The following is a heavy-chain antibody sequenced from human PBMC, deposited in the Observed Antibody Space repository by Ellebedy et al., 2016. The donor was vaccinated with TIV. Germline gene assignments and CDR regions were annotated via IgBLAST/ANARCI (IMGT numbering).Heavy chain of an antibody. J-gene: IGHJ4*02. Sequence: SETLSLTCTVSGASITSHYWSWIRQPPGKGLEWIAYIYYSGSTNYNPSLKSRVTISVYTSKNQFSLKLSSVTAADTTVYYCARGSRGYGSQGDYWGQGTLVTVSS. CDR3: ARGSRGYGSQGDY. CDR1: GASITSHY. CDR2: IYYSGST. D-gene: IGHD3-10*01. V-gene: IGHV4-59*11.